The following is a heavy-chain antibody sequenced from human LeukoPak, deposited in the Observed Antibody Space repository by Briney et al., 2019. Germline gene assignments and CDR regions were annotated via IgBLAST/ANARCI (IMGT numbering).Heavy chain of an antibody. CDR1: GGSSSGYY. Sequence: PSETLSLTCAVYGGSSSGYYWSWIRQPLGKGLEWIGEINHSGSTNYNPSLKSRVTISVDTSKNQFSLKLSSVTAADTAVYYCARWATTPESDWYFDLWGRGTLVTVSS. CDR2: INHSGST. D-gene: IGHD1-26*01. CDR3: ARWATTPESDWYFDL. J-gene: IGHJ2*01. V-gene: IGHV4-34*01.